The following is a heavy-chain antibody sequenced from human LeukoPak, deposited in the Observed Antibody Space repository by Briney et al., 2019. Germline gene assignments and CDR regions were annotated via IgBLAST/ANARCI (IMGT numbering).Heavy chain of an antibody. CDR3: ATTRLFDHGGNSINYFDL. CDR2: ISSNSIYI. CDR1: GFTVSSHS. J-gene: IGHJ2*01. D-gene: IGHD4-23*01. Sequence: GGSLRLSCAASGFTVSSHSMHWVRQAPGKGLDWVSSISSNSIYIYYATSVEGRFTISRDNAKNSLYLQMNTLRAEDTAVYYCATTRLFDHGGNSINYFDLWGRGTLVTVSS. V-gene: IGHV3-21*06.